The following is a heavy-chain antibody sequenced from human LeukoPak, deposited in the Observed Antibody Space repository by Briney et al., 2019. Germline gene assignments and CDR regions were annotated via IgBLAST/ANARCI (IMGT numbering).Heavy chain of an antibody. CDR2: IRASSGIT. CDR3: ARDSDFYDSLTFYGMDI. V-gene: IGHV3-23*01. CDR1: GFSFGDYA. D-gene: IGHD3-3*01. J-gene: IGHJ6*02. Sequence: GGSLRLSCAASGFSFGDYAMSWVRQAPGKGLEWVSDIRASSGITYYADSVKGRFTISRDSSKNTLYLQMNSLRADDTALYFCARDSDFYDSLTFYGMDIWGQGTTVIVSS.